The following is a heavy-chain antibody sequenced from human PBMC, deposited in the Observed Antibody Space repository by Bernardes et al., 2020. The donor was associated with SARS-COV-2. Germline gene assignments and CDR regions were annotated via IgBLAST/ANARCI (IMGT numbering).Heavy chain of an antibody. CDR3: TRARAQHYDPFLPPPSLWFDP. D-gene: IGHD3-3*01. V-gene: IGHV3-49*04. J-gene: IGHJ5*02. CDR2: IRSKAYGGTT. Sequence: GGSLRLSCTASGFTFGDYAMSWVRQAPGKGLEWVGFIRSKAYGGTTEYAASVKGRFTISRDDSKSIAYLQMNSLKTEDTAVYYCTRARAQHYDPFLPPPSLWFDPWGQGTLVTVSS. CDR1: GFTFGDYA.